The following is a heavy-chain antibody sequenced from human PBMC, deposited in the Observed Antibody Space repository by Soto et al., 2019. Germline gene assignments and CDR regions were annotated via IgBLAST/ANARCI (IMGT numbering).Heavy chain of an antibody. V-gene: IGHV3-74*01. J-gene: IGHJ5*02. D-gene: IGHD4-17*01. Sequence: EVPLVESGGGLVQPGGSLRLSCAASGFTFSSYWMHWVRQAPGKGLVWVSRINSDGSSTSYADSVKGRFTISRDNAKNTLYLQMNSLRAEDTAVYYCARDRLHDYGDEVNWFDPWGQGTLVTVSS. CDR3: ARDRLHDYGDEVNWFDP. CDR2: INSDGSST. CDR1: GFTFSSYW.